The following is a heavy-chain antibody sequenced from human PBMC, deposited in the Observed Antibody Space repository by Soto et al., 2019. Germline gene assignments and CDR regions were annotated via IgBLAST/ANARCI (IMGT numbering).Heavy chain of an antibody. Sequence: QVQLVQSGAEVRKPGSSVKVSCKASGGTFGRYPISWVRQAPGQGLEWMGRNIPMLDLTTYAPQFQGRVTMTADKSTSLPSMELTSLRSEDTAIYYCVRDLGVVRAAGYFDLWGRGTPVTVSS. D-gene: IGHD2-15*01. J-gene: IGHJ2*01. CDR2: NIPMLDLT. CDR3: VRDLGVVRAAGYFDL. V-gene: IGHV1-69*04. CDR1: GGTFGRYP.